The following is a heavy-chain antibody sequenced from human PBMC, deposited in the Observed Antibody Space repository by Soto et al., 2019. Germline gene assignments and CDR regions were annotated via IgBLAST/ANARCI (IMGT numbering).Heavy chain of an antibody. J-gene: IGHJ5*02. Sequence: ASVKVSCKASGYTFTSYDINWVRQATGQGLEWMGWMNPNSGNTGYAQKFQGRVTMTRNTSISTAYMELSSLRSEDTAVYYCARGPRPPEYNNWFDPWGQGTLVTVSS. CDR1: GYTFTSYD. D-gene: IGHD6-6*01. CDR2: MNPNSGNT. CDR3: ARGPRPPEYNNWFDP. V-gene: IGHV1-8*01.